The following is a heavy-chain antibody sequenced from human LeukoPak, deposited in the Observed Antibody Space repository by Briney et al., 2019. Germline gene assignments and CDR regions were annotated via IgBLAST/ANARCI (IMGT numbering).Heavy chain of an antibody. J-gene: IGHJ3*02. CDR1: GFTFSTDN. CDR2: IDAGGNYT. V-gene: IGHV3-21*06. D-gene: IGHD3-9*01. CDR3: GRDKGLAISAYDI. Sequence: GGSLRLSCVAAGFTFSTDNMSWVRQAPGKGLDWVAFIDAGGNYTQYADSVKGRFLISRDKAQTSLFLEVKSLRVEAKAVYSCGRDKGLAISAYDIWGQGTMVTVSS.